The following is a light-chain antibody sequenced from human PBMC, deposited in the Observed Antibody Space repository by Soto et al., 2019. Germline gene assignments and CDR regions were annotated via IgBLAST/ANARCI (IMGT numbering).Light chain of an antibody. CDR1: SSNIGNNY. CDR2: ENN. J-gene: IGLJ2*01. CDR3: GTWDSSLRAVV. V-gene: IGLV1-51*02. Sequence: SVLTQPPSVSAAPGQTVPISCSGSSSNIGNNYVSWYQQLPGTAPKLLIYENNKRPSGIPDRFSGSKSGTSATLGITGLQTGDEADYYCGTWDSSLRAVVVGGGTKLTVL.